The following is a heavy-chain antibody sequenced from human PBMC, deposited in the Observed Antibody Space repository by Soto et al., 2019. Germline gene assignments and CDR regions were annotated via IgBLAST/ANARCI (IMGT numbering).Heavy chain of an antibody. CDR3: ARDFSMVIVAPGY. J-gene: IGHJ4*02. CDR2: IYHSGST. D-gene: IGHD5-12*01. V-gene: IGHV4-30-2*01. Sequence: PSETLSLTCAVSGGSISSGGYSWSWIRQPPGKGLEWIGYIYHSGSTYYNPSLKSRFTISRDNSKNTVYLQINALRAEDTAVYYCARDFSMVIVAPGYWGQGTLVTVSS. CDR1: GGSISSGGYS.